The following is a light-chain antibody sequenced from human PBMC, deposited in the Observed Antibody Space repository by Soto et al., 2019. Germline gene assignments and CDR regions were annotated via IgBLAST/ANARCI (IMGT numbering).Light chain of an antibody. CDR2: DAY. CDR1: QSFRGL. J-gene: IGKJ1*01. CDR3: QQRSNWPRT. Sequence: EVVLTQSPVTLSLSPGERATLSCRASQSFRGLLAWYKQKPGQAPRLSIYDAYNRATGIPPRFSGSGSGTDFTLTISSLEPEDFAVYYCQQRSNWPRTFGQGTKVDIK. V-gene: IGKV3-11*01.